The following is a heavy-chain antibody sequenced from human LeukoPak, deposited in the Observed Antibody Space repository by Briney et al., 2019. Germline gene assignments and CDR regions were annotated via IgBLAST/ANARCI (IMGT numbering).Heavy chain of an antibody. CDR3: AKERSSEDYPYYFDS. Sequence: GGSLRLSCAASGFTFSSYTMNWVRQAPGKGLEWVSYISGSGGTTYYADSVKGRFTISRDNAKNSLYLQMNSPRAEDTAVYYCAKERSSEDYPYYFDSWGQGTLVTVSS. J-gene: IGHJ4*02. CDR2: ISGSGGTT. D-gene: IGHD3-22*01. CDR1: GFTFSSYT. V-gene: IGHV3-48*04.